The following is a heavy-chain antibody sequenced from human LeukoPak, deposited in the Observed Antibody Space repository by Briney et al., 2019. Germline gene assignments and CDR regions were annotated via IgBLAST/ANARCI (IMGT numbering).Heavy chain of an antibody. J-gene: IGHJ3*02. V-gene: IGHV3-11*01. CDR3: ASTPPRSFDAFDI. CDR1: GFTFSDYY. D-gene: IGHD3-10*01. CDR2: ISSSGSTI. Sequence: GGSLRLSCAASGFTFSDYYMSWIRQAPGKGLEWVSYISSSGSTIYYADSVKGRFTISRDNAKNSLYLQMNSPRAEDTAVYYCASTPPRSFDAFDIWGQGTMVTVSS.